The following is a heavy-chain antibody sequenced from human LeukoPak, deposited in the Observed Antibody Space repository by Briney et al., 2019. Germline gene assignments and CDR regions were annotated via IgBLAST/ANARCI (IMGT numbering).Heavy chain of an antibody. CDR1: GFTFSSYA. Sequence: PGGSLRLSCSASGFTFSSYAMSWVRQAPGKGLGWVSSVNDGGDNTYYADYLRGRFTVSRDNSRNTLWLQMNSLRAEDTAVYYCARATDGDYVPYWGQGTLVTVSS. CDR2: VNDGGDNT. CDR3: ARATDGDYVPY. V-gene: IGHV3-23*01. D-gene: IGHD4-17*01. J-gene: IGHJ4*02.